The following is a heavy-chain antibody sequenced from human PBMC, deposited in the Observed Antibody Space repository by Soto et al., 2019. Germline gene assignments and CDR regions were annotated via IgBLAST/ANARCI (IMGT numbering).Heavy chain of an antibody. CDR1: GYTFTDYS. V-gene: IGHV1-3*01. Sequence: ASVKVSCKASGYTFTDYSLQWVRQAPGQGLEWMGWINPASGKTKYSQKFQGRVNITRDTSASTAYMELSSLTSEDTALYYCARDLWLGESFRYYFDYWAQGTLVTVSS. CDR3: ARDLWLGESFRYYFDY. CDR2: INPASGKT. D-gene: IGHD3-10*01. J-gene: IGHJ4*02.